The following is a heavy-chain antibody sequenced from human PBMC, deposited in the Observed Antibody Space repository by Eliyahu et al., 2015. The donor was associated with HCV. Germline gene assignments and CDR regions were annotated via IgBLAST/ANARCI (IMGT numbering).Heavy chain of an antibody. Sequence: EVKKPGSSVKVSCKASGGTFSSYGISWVRQAPGQGLEWMGGIIPILATANYAQKFQGRVTITADKSTSTAYMELSSLRSEDTAVYYCARAPTVVTRLGYFDYWGQGTLVTVSS. CDR3: ARAPTVVTRLGYFDY. D-gene: IGHD4-23*01. CDR2: IIPILATA. V-gene: IGHV1-69*06. CDR1: GGTFSSYG. J-gene: IGHJ4*02.